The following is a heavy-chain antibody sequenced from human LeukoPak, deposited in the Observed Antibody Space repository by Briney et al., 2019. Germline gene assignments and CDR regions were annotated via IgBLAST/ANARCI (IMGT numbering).Heavy chain of an antibody. Sequence: SAKVSCKASGGTFSSYAISWVRQAPGQGLEWMGGIIPIFGTANYAQKFQGRVTITADKSTSTAYMELSSLRSEDTAVYYCARDEGYCSSTSCPGHYWGQGTLVTVSS. CDR3: ARDEGYCSSTSCPGHY. J-gene: IGHJ4*02. V-gene: IGHV1-69*06. CDR1: GGTFSSYA. CDR2: IIPIFGTA. D-gene: IGHD2-2*01.